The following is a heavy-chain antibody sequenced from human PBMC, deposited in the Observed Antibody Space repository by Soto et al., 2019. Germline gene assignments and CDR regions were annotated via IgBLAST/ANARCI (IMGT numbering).Heavy chain of an antibody. CDR3: ARNQLLLSDGARYGMDV. V-gene: IGHV4-34*02. CDR1: VGSFSGYY. Sequence: QVQLQQWGAGLLKPSETLSLSCAVYVGSFSGYYWSWIRQSPGMGLEWIGEINHSGTTNYNPSLKSRVTISVDTSKNQFYLKLRSVTAADTAVYYCARNQLLLSDGARYGMDVWAQGTTVTVSS. J-gene: IGHJ6*02. CDR2: INHSGTT. D-gene: IGHD2-2*01.